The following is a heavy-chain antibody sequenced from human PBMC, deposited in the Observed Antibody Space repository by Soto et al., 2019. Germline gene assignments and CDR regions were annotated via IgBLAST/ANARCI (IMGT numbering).Heavy chain of an antibody. J-gene: IGHJ4*02. CDR2: MNPNSGNT. Sequence: QVQLVQSGAEVKKPGASVKVSCKASGYTFTSYDINWVRQATGQGLEWMGWMNPNSGNTGYAQKFQGRVTMTRNTSISTAYMELSSLRSEDTAVYYCARGVTVSGWSSNAPLDYWGQGTLVTVSS. CDR1: GYTFTSYD. CDR3: ARGVTVSGWSSNAPLDY. V-gene: IGHV1-8*01. D-gene: IGHD6-19*01.